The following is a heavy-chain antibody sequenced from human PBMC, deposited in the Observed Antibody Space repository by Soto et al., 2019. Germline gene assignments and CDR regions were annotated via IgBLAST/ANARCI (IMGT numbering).Heavy chain of an antibody. J-gene: IGHJ4*02. CDR2: IKDGGYT. Sequence: QVQLQQWGAGLLKPSETLSLNCAVNGGSLSGYYWSWIRQPPGKGLEWIGEIKDGGYTNYSPSLKSRATXSXXRSNNQFSLRLKSVTAADTGVYYCARGQEGVVATHWDQGALVTVSS. V-gene: IGHV4-34*01. CDR1: GGSLSGYY. D-gene: IGHD5-12*01. CDR3: ARGQEGVVATH.